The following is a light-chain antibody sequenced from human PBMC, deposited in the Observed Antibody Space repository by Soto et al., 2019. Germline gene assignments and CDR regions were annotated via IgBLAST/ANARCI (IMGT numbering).Light chain of an antibody. V-gene: IGLV2-8*01. CDR1: KSDIGVYDF. Sequence: QSVLTQPPSASGSPGQSVTISCTGTKSDIGVYDFVSWYQQHPGKAPRLIIYEVVQRPSGVPDRFSGSKSGNTASLTVSGLPAADEADYFCKSYTSSSTYVFGTGTKVTVL. J-gene: IGLJ1*01. CDR3: KSYTSSSTYV. CDR2: EVV.